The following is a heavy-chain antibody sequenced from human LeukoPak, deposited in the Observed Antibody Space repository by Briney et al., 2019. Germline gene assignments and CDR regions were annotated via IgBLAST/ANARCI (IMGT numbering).Heavy chain of an antibody. V-gene: IGHV4-39*07. CDR2: IYYSGST. Sequence: SETLSLTCTVSGGSISSSSYYWGWIRQPPGKGVGWNGSIYYSGSTYYNPSLKSRVTISVDTSKNQFSLKLSSVTAADTAVYYCARGPYSSSWYLAWFDPWGQGTLVTVSS. J-gene: IGHJ5*02. CDR3: ARGPYSSSWYLAWFDP. D-gene: IGHD6-13*01. CDR1: GGSISSSSYY.